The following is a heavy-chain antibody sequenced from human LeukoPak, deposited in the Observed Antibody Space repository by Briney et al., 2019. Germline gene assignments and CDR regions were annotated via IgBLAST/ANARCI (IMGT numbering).Heavy chain of an antibody. CDR2: INPNSGGT. J-gene: IGHJ4*02. CDR3: ARGGVAAALSDY. Sequence: ASVKVSCKASGGTFSSYAISWVRQAPGQGLEWMGWINPNSGGTNYAQKFQGRVTMTRDTSISTAYMELSRLRSDDTAVYYCARGGVAAALSDYWGQGTLVTVSS. CDR1: GGTFSSYA. V-gene: IGHV1-2*02. D-gene: IGHD6-13*01.